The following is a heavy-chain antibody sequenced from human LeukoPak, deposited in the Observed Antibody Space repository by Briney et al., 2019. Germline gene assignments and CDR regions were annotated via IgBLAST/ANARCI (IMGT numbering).Heavy chain of an antibody. J-gene: IGHJ6*03. D-gene: IGHD2-15*01. CDR1: GYTFTDYY. CDR3: ARRGKGLGYYMDV. Sequence: ASVQVSCKACGYTFTDYYKHWVRQAPGPGHEWMGRMNPNSGNTDYVQKFQGRVTMTRYTSISTAYMELSSLTSEDPAMYYCARRGKGLGYYMDVWGKGTTVTISS. V-gene: IGHV1-8*02. CDR2: MNPNSGNT.